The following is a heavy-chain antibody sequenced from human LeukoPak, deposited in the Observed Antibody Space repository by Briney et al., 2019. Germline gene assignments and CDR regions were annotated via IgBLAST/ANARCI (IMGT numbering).Heavy chain of an antibody. CDR1: EFTFTTYG. D-gene: IGHD1-1*01. Sequence: GGSLRLSCAASEFTFTTYGMHWVRQAPGKGLEWVAFIYYDGSNIYYADYVKGRFTISRDISKNALYQQMDRLRAEDTAIYYCARDWKTNSFDYWGQGTLVTVSS. J-gene: IGHJ4*02. V-gene: IGHV3-33*01. CDR3: ARDWKTNSFDY. CDR2: IYYDGSNI.